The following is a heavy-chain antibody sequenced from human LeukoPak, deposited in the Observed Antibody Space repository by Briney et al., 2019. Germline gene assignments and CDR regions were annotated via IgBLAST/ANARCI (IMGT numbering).Heavy chain of an antibody. D-gene: IGHD1-26*01. CDR3: ATDRRLVGATRGVFDY. V-gene: IGHV1-2*02. J-gene: IGHJ4*02. Sequence: GASVKVSCKASGYTFTGYYMHWVRQAPGQGLEWMGWMNPNSGGTNYAQKFQGRVTMTRDTSISTAYMELSSLRSEDTAVYYCATDRRLVGATRGVFDYWGQGTLVTVSS. CDR1: GYTFTGYY. CDR2: MNPNSGGT.